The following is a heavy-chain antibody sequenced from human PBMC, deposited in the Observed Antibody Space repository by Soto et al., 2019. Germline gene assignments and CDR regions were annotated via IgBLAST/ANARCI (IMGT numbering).Heavy chain of an antibody. CDR1: GGTSHTYT. CDR2: IIPKYDSV. V-gene: IGHV1-69*06. Sequence: QEQLVQSGAEVKKPGSSVKVSCEAFGGTSHTYTINWVRQAPGQGLEWIGQIIPKYDSVNYAQSFQGRVTISADKSTNTAYMELSSLRSEDTALYYCATWRSYSGSYCFDYWGQGTLVNVSS. D-gene: IGHD1-26*01. J-gene: IGHJ4*02. CDR3: ATWRSYSGSYCFDY.